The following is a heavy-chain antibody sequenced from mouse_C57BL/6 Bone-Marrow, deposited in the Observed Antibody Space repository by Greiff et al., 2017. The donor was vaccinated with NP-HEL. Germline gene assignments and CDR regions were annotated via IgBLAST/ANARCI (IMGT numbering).Heavy chain of an antibody. CDR3: ARSDDYDGGYYAMDY. CDR1: GYTFTDYY. Sequence: EVQLHQSGPELVKPGASVKISCKASGYTFTDYYMNWVKQSHGKSLEWIGDINPNNGGTSYNQKFKGKATLTVDKSSSTAYMELRSLTSEDSAVYYCARSDDYDGGYYAMDYWGQGTSVTVSS. CDR2: INPNNGGT. V-gene: IGHV1-26*01. D-gene: IGHD2-4*01. J-gene: IGHJ4*01.